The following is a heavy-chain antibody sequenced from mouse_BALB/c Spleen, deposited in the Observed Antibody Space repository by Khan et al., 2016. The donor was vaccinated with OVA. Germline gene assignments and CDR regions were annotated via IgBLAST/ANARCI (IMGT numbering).Heavy chain of an antibody. V-gene: IGHV3-2*02. CDR1: GYSITSDYA. J-gene: IGHJ2*01. CDR3: ARSVTITTVVATDFDY. CDR2: ISYSGRT. D-gene: IGHD1-1*01. Sequence: EVQLVESGPGLVKPSQSLSLTCTVTGYSITSDYAWNWIRQFPGNKLEWMGYISYSGRTSYNPSLKSRISITRDTSKNQFFLQLNSVTTEDTATYYGARSVTITTVVATDFDYWGQGTTLTASS.